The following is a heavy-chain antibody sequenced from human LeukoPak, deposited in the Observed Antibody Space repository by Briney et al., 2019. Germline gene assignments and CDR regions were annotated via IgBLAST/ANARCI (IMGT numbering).Heavy chain of an antibody. CDR1: GFTFSSYA. V-gene: IGHV3-23*01. CDR2: INNSGGST. D-gene: IGHD4-17*01. CDR3: AREGGYGDYASGY. Sequence: GGSLRLSCAASGFTFSSYAMNWVRQAPGKGLAWVSGINNSGGSTYYADSVKGRFTISRDNAKNSLYLQMNSLRAEDTAVYYCAREGGYGDYASGYWGQGTLVTVSS. J-gene: IGHJ4*02.